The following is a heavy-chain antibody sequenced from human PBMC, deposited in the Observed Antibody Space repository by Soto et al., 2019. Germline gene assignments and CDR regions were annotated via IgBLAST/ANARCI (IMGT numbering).Heavy chain of an antibody. Sequence: QVQLVESGGGVVQPGRSLRLSCAASGFTFSSYGMHWVRQAPGKGLEWVAVIWYDGSNKYYADSVKGRFTISRDNSKNTLYLQMNSLRAEDTAVYYCARAHNWNYDRMDVWGQGTTVTVSS. J-gene: IGHJ6*02. CDR1: GFTFSSYG. CDR3: ARAHNWNYDRMDV. CDR2: IWYDGSNK. D-gene: IGHD1-7*01. V-gene: IGHV3-33*01.